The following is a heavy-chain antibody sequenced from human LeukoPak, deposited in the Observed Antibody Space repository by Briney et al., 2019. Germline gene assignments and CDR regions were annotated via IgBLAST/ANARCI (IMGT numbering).Heavy chain of an antibody. CDR3: ARDIRGSGNYGWFDP. J-gene: IGHJ5*02. D-gene: IGHD3-10*01. Sequence: GGSLRLSCAASGFAFSSQAMGWVRQAPGKGLEWVAAISDSGGSTYYVDSVRGRFTISRDNSKNTLYLQMNSLRAEDTAIYSCARDIRGSGNYGWFDPWGQGTLVTVSS. CDR2: ISDSGGST. V-gene: IGHV3-23*01. CDR1: GFAFSSQA.